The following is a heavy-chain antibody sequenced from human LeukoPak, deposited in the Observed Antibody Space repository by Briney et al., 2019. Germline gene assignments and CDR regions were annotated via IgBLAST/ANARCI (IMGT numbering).Heavy chain of an antibody. CDR3: AREYSSSSGTWFDP. Sequence: ASVKVSCKASGGTFSSYAISWLRQAPGQGLEWMGGIIPIFGTANYAQKFQGRVTITADESTSTAYMELSSLRSEDTAVYYCAREYSSSSGTWFDPWGKGTLVTVSS. CDR1: GGTFSSYA. CDR2: IIPIFGTA. D-gene: IGHD6-6*01. V-gene: IGHV1-69*13. J-gene: IGHJ5*02.